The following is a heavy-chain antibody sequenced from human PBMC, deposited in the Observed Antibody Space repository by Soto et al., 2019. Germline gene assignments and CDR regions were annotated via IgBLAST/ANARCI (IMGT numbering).Heavy chain of an antibody. CDR1: GFTFSSYA. J-gene: IGHJ5*02. D-gene: IGHD6-13*01. CDR2: ISGSGGST. CDR3: AKDPGSSPQQLPKGDWFDP. Sequence: GGSLRLSCAASGFTFSSYAMSWVRQAPGKGLEWVSAISGSGGSTYYADSVKGRFTISRDNSKNTLYLQMNSLRAEDTAVYYCAKDPGSSPQQLPKGDWFDPWGQGTLVTVSS. V-gene: IGHV3-23*01.